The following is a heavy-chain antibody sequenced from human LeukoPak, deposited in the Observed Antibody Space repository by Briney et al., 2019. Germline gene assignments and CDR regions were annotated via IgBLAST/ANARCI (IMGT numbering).Heavy chain of an antibody. CDR2: INPNSGGT. CDR3: ARAISAVGTYDY. CDR1: VYAFTGYY. Sequence: GASVNVSCKASVYAFTGYYIHWGRQAPGPRLEWMEWINPNSGGTNNAQNFQDRVTMTRDTSISTDYMELSRLRSDDTAVYYCARAISAVGTYDYWGQGTLVTVS. D-gene: IGHD6-13*01. J-gene: IGHJ4*02. V-gene: IGHV1-2*02.